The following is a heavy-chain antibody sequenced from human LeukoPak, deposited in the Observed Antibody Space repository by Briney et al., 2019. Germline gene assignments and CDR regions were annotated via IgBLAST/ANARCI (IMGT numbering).Heavy chain of an antibody. J-gene: IGHJ4*02. V-gene: IGHV3-23*01. CDR1: GFTFSNYA. D-gene: IGHD4-17*01. CDR3: AKGVTVTGPDDYFDY. CDR2: ISGGGGRST. Sequence: GGSLRLSCAASGFTFSNYAMSWVRQAPGKGLEWVSIISGGGGRSTYYAASVRGRFTISRDNSKNTLYLQMNSLRAEDTAVYYCAKGVTVTGPDDYFDYWGQGTLVTVSS.